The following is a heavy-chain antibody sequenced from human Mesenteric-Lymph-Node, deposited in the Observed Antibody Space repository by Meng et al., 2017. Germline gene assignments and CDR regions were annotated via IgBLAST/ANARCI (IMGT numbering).Heavy chain of an antibody. CDR3: ARDSPVAVVVEFNDY. CDR1: GFTVSSNY. D-gene: IGHD3-22*01. CDR2: IYSGGST. J-gene: IGHJ4*02. V-gene: IGHV3-53*05. Sequence: GESLKISCAASGFTVSSNYMSWVRQAPGKGLEWVSIIYSGGSTYYVDSVKGRFTISRDTSKNTLYLQMNSLRAEDTAVYYCARDSPVAVVVEFNDYWGQGTLVTVSS.